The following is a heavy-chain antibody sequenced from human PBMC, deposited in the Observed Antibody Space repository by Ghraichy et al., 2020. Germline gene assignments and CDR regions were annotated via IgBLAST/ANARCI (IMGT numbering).Heavy chain of an antibody. CDR2: IYYSGST. CDR1: GGSISSSSYY. J-gene: IGHJ5*02. CDR3: ARNDRFGLVSWFDP. V-gene: IGHV4-39*01. D-gene: IGHD3-10*01. Sequence: SETLSLTCTVSGGSISSSSYYWGWIRQPPGKGLEWIGSIYYSGSTYYNPSLKSRVTISVDTSKNQFSLKLSSVTAADTAVYYCARNDRFGLVSWFDPWGQGTLVTVSS.